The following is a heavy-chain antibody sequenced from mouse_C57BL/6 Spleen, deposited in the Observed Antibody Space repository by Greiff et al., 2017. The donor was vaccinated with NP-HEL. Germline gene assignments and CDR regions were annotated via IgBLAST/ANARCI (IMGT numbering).Heavy chain of an antibody. CDR3: ARSGYYDAMDY. J-gene: IGHJ4*01. D-gene: IGHD3-1*01. Sequence: QVQLQQSGPELVKPGASVKISCKASGYAFSSSWMNWVKQRPGTGLEWLGRIYPGVGDTNYNGKFKGTATLTADKSSSTAYMQLSSLTSEDSAVYFCARSGYYDAMDYWGQGTSVTVSS. CDR1: GYAFSSSW. CDR2: IYPGVGDT. V-gene: IGHV1-82*01.